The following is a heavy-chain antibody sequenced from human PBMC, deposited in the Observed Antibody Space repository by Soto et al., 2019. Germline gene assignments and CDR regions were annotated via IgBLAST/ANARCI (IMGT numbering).Heavy chain of an antibody. D-gene: IGHD1-1*01. V-gene: IGHV3-23*01. CDR1: GFTISSNA. J-gene: IGHJ4*02. CDR2: ISDRGDTT. Sequence: LRLSCAAAGFTISSNAMYWFRQAPGKGLEWVSGISDRGDTTHYADSVKGRSTISRDTSKNTLYLQLNTLRADDTAVYYCAKDKPGTTSFDYWGQGTLVTVSS. CDR3: AKDKPGTTSFDY.